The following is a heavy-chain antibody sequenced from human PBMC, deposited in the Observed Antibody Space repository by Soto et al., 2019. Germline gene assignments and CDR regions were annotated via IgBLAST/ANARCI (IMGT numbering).Heavy chain of an antibody. CDR3: ARCACRDGYNPPGDY. J-gene: IGHJ4*02. V-gene: IGHV3-30-3*01. D-gene: IGHD5-12*01. CDR2: ISYDGSNK. Sequence: QVQLVESGGGVVQPGRSLRLSCAPSGFTFSSYAMHWVRQAPGKGLEWVAVISYDGSNKYYADSVKGRFTISRDNSKNTLYLQMNSLRAEDTAVYYCARCACRDGYNPPGDYWGQGTLVTVSS. CDR1: GFTFSSYA.